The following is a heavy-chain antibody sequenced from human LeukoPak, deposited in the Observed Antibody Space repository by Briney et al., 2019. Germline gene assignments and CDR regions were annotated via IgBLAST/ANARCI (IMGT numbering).Heavy chain of an antibody. Sequence: GGSLRLSCAASRFTVSSNYMSWVRQAPGKGLEWVSVIYSGGSTYYADSVKGRFTISRDNSKNTLYLQMNSLRAEDTAVYYCARVYSGSWGYYFDYWGQGTLVTVSS. CDR1: RFTVSSNY. J-gene: IGHJ4*02. CDR2: IYSGGST. CDR3: ARVYSGSWGYYFDY. D-gene: IGHD1-26*01. V-gene: IGHV3-53*01.